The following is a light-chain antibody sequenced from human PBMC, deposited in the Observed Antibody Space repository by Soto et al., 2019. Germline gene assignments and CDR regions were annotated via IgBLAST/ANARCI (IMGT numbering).Light chain of an antibody. CDR2: GAS. Sequence: EIVMTQSPATLSVSPGERPTLSCRASQSITSDLAWYQHKPGQAPRLLIYGASTRGTGIPARFSGSGSGTDFTLPISSLQSEDFAVYYCQQYHHWPLTFGGGTKVEIK. J-gene: IGKJ4*01. V-gene: IGKV3-15*01. CDR1: QSITSD. CDR3: QQYHHWPLT.